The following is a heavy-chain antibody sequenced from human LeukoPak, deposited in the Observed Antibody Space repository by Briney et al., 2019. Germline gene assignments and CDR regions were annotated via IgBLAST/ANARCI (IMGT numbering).Heavy chain of an antibody. CDR2: INHSGGT. D-gene: IGHD5-12*01. J-gene: IGHJ5*02. V-gene: IGHV4-34*01. CDR3: ARGGKWLRLYNWFDP. CDR1: GGSFSGYY. Sequence: SETLSLTCAVYGGSFSGYYWSWIRQPPGKGLEWIGEINHSGGTNYNPSLKSRVTISVDTSKNQFSLKLSSVTAADTAVYYCARGGKWLRLYNWFDPWGQGTLVTVSS.